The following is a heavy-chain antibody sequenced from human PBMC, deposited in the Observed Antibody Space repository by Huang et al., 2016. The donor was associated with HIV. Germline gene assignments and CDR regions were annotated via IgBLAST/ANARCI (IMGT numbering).Heavy chain of an antibody. CDR2: IYWDNEE. CDR1: GFSLTSSGVA. Sequence: QITLKESGPTLVKPTQTLTLTCTFSGFSLTSSGVAVGWIRQPPGKALKWLALIYWDNEERVSPSLKTRLTITKDTPKNEVVLTMTNMDPVDTATYYCVHRLRYGKWYVDYWGQGVLVTVSS. D-gene: IGHD6-13*01. V-gene: IGHV2-5*02. CDR3: VHRLRYGKWYVDY. J-gene: IGHJ4*02.